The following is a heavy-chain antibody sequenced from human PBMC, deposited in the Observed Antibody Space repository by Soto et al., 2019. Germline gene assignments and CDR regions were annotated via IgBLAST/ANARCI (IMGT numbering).Heavy chain of an antibody. J-gene: IGHJ5*02. CDR2: ISNSSSYI. Sequence: GGSLRLSCAASGFTFSSYSMNWVRQAPGKGLEWVSSISNSSSYIYYADSVKGRFTISRDNAKNSLYLQMNSLRAEDTAVYYCARDYVQSGWFDPWGQGTLVTVSS. CDR3: ARDYVQSGWFDP. CDR1: GFTFSSYS. D-gene: IGHD4-4*01. V-gene: IGHV3-21*01.